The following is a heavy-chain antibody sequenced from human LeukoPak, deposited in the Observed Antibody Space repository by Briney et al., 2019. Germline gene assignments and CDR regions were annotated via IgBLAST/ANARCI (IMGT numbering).Heavy chain of an antibody. J-gene: IGHJ4*02. CDR1: GYTFSSND. CDR2: MNPENGNT. CDR3: ARRYAGGWTDY. D-gene: IGHD6-19*01. Sequence: GASVKVSCTASGYTFSSNDINWVRQATGQGLEWMGWMNPENGNTGYAERFQGRVTLTRNTSISIAYMELSSLGSEDTAVYYCARRYAGGWTDYWGQGTLVTVSS. V-gene: IGHV1-8*01.